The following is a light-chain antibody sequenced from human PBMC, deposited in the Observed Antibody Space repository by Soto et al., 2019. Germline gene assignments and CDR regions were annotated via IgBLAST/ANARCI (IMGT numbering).Light chain of an antibody. CDR3: QQRSNWPIT. CDR2: AAS. V-gene: IGKV3-11*01. J-gene: IGKJ5*01. CDR1: QSISRN. Sequence: EIVMTQSPDTPSVSPGDRDTLSYRASQSISRNLAWYQQKPGQAPRLLIYAASTRATGLPARFSGSGSGTEFTLTISSLEPEDFAVYYCQQRSNWPITFGQGTRLEI.